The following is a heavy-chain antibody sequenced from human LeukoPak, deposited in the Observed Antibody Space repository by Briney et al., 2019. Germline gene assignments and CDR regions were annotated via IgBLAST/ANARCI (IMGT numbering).Heavy chain of an antibody. CDR2: INHSGST. V-gene: IGHV4-34*01. J-gene: IGHJ4*02. CDR3: ARVGGERDCSGGSCYVERYFDY. D-gene: IGHD2-15*01. CDR1: GGSFTSYY. Sequence: PSETLSLTCAVYGGSFTSYYWSWIRQPPGRGLEWIGEINHSGSTNYNPSLERRVTISVDTSKKQFSLKLSSVTAADTGVYYCARVGGERDCSGGSCYVERYFDYWGQGTLVTVSS.